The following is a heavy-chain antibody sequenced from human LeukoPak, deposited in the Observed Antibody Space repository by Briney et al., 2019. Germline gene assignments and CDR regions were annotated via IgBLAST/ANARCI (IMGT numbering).Heavy chain of an antibody. CDR2: IVVGSGNT. Sequence: SVKVSCKASGFTFTSSAMQWVRQARGQRLEWIGWIVVGSGNTNYAQKFQERVTITRDMSTSTAYMELSSLRSEDTAVYYCARVPYSSGYYYDWYIDLWGRGTLVTVSS. V-gene: IGHV1-58*02. D-gene: IGHD3-22*01. CDR1: GFTFTSSA. CDR3: ARVPYSSGYYYDWYIDL. J-gene: IGHJ2*01.